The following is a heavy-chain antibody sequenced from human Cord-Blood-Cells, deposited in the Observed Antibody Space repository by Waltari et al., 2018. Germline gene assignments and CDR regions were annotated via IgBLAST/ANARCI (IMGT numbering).Heavy chain of an antibody. CDR2: INHSGST. D-gene: IGHD2-2*02. CDR3: AGSYCSSTSCYTGDGMDV. CDR1: GGSFSGYY. J-gene: IGHJ6*02. V-gene: IGHV4-34*01. Sequence: QVQLQQWGAGLLTPSETLSLTCAVYGGSFSGYYWSWIRPPPGKGLEWIGEINHSGSTNYNPSLKSRVTISVDTSKNQFSLKLSSVTAADTAVYYCAGSYCSSTSCYTGDGMDVWGQGTTVTVSS.